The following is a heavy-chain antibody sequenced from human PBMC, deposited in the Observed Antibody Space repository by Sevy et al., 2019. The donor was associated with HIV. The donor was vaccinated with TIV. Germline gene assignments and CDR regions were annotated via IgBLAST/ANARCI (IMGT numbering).Heavy chain of an antibody. J-gene: IGHJ4*02. CDR1: GYTFTTYD. D-gene: IGHD3-22*01. CDR2: MNPNSRNT. Sequence: VTVKVSCKSSGYTFTTYDINWVRQATGQGLEWTGWMNPNSRNTGYAQQFQGRVTMTSNTSISTAYMELSSLRSEDTAVYYCSRIDSSGYMGNFDYWGQGTLVHVSS. CDR3: SRIDSSGYMGNFDY. V-gene: IGHV1-8*01.